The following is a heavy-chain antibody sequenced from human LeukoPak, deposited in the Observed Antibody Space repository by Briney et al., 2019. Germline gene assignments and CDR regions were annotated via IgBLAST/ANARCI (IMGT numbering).Heavy chain of an antibody. V-gene: IGHV4-34*01. CDR2: INHSGST. D-gene: IGHD4-23*01. CDR1: GGSFSGYY. Sequence: SETLSLTCAVYGGSFSGYYWSWIRQPPGKGLEGIGEINHSGSTNYNPSLKSRVTISVDTSKNQFSLKLSSVTAADTAVYYCARTQMTTVGYTEFDYWGQGTLVTVSS. CDR3: ARTQMTTVGYTEFDY. J-gene: IGHJ4*02.